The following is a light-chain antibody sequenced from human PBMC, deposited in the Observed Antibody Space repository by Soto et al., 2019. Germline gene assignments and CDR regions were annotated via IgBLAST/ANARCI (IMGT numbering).Light chain of an antibody. Sequence: DIQMTQSPSSLSASVGDRVTIACQANQDIGNYLNWYQQKPGKAPRRLIYDASSLESGVPSRFSGSGSGTEFTLIITSLQPEDFATYYCQQYESSSPTFGQGTKVDIK. CDR1: QDIGNY. CDR2: DAS. J-gene: IGKJ1*01. V-gene: IGKV1-5*01. CDR3: QQYESSSPT.